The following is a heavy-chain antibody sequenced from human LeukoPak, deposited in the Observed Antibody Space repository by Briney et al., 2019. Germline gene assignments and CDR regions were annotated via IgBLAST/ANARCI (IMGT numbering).Heavy chain of an antibody. CDR1: GYTFTSYG. Sequence: ASVKVSCKASGYTFTSYGISWVRQAPGQGLEWMGWISAYNGNTNYAQKLQGRVTMTTDTSTSTAYMELRSLRSDDAAVYYCERDNPGIAAAGIIGFDYWGQGTLVTVSS. D-gene: IGHD6-13*01. V-gene: IGHV1-18*04. CDR2: ISAYNGNT. CDR3: ERDNPGIAAAGIIGFDY. J-gene: IGHJ4*02.